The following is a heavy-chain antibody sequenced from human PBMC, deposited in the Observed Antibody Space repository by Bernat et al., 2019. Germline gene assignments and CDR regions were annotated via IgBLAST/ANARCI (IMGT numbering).Heavy chain of an antibody. CDR3: ARGWGTIFGVVY. J-gene: IGHJ4*02. D-gene: IGHD3-3*01. Sequence: QVQLVESGGGVVQPGRSLRLSCAASGFTFSSYGMHWVRQAPGKGLEWVAVIWYDGSNKYYADSVKGRFTISRDNSKNTLYLQMNSLGAEDTAVYYCARGWGTIFGVVYWGQGTLVTVSS. CDR1: GFTFSSYG. CDR2: IWYDGSNK. V-gene: IGHV3-33*01.